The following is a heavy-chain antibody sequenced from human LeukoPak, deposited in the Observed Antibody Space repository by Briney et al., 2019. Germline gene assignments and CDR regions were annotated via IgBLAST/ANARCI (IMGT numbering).Heavy chain of an antibody. Sequence: GGSLRLSCAASGFTVSSNYMSWVRQAPGKGLEWVSVIYSGGSTYYADSVKGRFTISRDNSKNTLYLQMNSLRGDDTAVYYCAKDISGGDCPDYWGQGTLVTVSS. V-gene: IGHV3-66*01. CDR3: AKDISGGDCPDY. CDR2: IYSGGST. D-gene: IGHD2-21*02. CDR1: GFTVSSNY. J-gene: IGHJ4*02.